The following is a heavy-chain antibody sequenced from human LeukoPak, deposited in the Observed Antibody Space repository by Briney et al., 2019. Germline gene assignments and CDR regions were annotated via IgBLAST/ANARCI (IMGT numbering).Heavy chain of an antibody. Sequence: GGSLRLSCAAFGFTFSTYGVSWVRQAPGKGLEWLSAISGSGGSTYYADFVKGRFTISRDNSKNTVYLQMNSLRADDTAVYYCAKPAYYDSNGYYSPFDYWGQGTLVTVSS. CDR3: AKPAYYDSNGYYSPFDY. CDR2: ISGSGGST. D-gene: IGHD3-22*01. V-gene: IGHV3-23*01. CDR1: GFTFSTYG. J-gene: IGHJ4*02.